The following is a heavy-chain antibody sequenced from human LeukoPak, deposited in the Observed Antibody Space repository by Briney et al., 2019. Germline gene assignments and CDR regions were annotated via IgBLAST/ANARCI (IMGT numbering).Heavy chain of an antibody. Sequence: GGSLRLSCAASGFSFSSYEMNWVRQAPGKGLEWVSYISSSGSTIYYADSVKGRFTISRDNAKNSLYLQMNSLRAEDTAVYYCARDGAQITMVRGVINYYYYYYGMDVWGQGTTVTVSS. CDR2: ISSSGSTI. J-gene: IGHJ6*02. CDR1: GFSFSSYE. CDR3: ARDGAQITMVRGVINYYYYYYGMDV. V-gene: IGHV3-48*03. D-gene: IGHD3-10*01.